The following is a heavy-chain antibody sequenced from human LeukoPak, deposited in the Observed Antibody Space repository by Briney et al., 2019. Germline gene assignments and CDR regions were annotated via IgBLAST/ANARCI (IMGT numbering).Heavy chain of an antibody. D-gene: IGHD3-10*01. CDR2: IYSGGST. V-gene: IGHV3-66*01. Sequence: GGSLRLSCAASGFTFSSYGMSWVRQAPGKGLEWVSLIYSGGSTYYADSVKGRFTISRDNSKNTLYLQMNSLRAEDTAVYYCARDSYYYGSGSYYKALPPAPDCWGQGTLVTVSS. CDR3: ARDSYYYGSGSYYKALPPAPDC. CDR1: GFTFSSYG. J-gene: IGHJ4*02.